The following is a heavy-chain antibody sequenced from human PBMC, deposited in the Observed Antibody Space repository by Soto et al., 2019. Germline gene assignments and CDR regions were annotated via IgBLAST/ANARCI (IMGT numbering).Heavy chain of an antibody. CDR2: ISWNSGSI. D-gene: IGHD1-1*01. J-gene: IGHJ3*02. V-gene: IGHV3-9*01. Sequence: PGGSLRLSCAASGFTFDDYGMHWVRQAPGKGLEWVSGISWNSGSIGYADSVKGRFTISRDNARNSLYLQMNSLKPEDTALYYCAKGQGNWNDGDGFDIWGQGTTVTVSS. CDR3: AKGQGNWNDGDGFDI. CDR1: GFTFDDYG.